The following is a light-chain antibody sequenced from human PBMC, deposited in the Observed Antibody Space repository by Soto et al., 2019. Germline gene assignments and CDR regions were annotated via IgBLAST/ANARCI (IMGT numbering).Light chain of an antibody. Sequence: EIVLTQSPGTLSLSPGERATLSCRASQSVSSNFLAWYQQKTGQAPRLLIYDASSRATGIPDRFSGSGSGTDFTLIISRLEPEDFAVYYCQQYGSSPYTFGQGTKLEIK. V-gene: IGKV3-20*01. CDR3: QQYGSSPYT. J-gene: IGKJ2*01. CDR2: DAS. CDR1: QSVSSNF.